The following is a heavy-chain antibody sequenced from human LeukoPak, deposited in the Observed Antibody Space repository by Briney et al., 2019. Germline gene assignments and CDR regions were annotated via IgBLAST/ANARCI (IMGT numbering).Heavy chain of an antibody. Sequence: PSETLSLTCTVSGGSISSYYWSWIRQPPGKGLEWIGYIYYSGSTNYNPSPKSRVTISVDTSKNQFSLKLSSVTAADTAVYYCARDRAGSGYDFSYWGQGTLVTVSS. CDR3: ARDRAGSGYDFSY. CDR1: GGSISSYY. CDR2: IYYSGST. J-gene: IGHJ4*02. D-gene: IGHD5-12*01. V-gene: IGHV4-59*01.